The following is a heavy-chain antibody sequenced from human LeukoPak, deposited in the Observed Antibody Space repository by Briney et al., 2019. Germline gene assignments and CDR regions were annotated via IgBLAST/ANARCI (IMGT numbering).Heavy chain of an antibody. D-gene: IGHD6-13*01. CDR3: ARGTYSGSSWFDP. CDR1: GGSVSSGSYY. J-gene: IGHJ5*02. Sequence: SETLSLTCTVSGGSVSSGSYYWSWIRQPPGKGLEWIGYIYYSGSTNYNPSLKSRVTISVDTSKNQFSLKLSSVTAADTAVYYCARGTYSGSSWFDPWGQRTLVTVSS. CDR2: IYYSGST. V-gene: IGHV4-61*01.